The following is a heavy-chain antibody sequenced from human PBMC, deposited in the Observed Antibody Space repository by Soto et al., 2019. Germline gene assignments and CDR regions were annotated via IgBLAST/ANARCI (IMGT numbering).Heavy chain of an antibody. V-gene: IGHV5-51*01. D-gene: IGHD3-9*01. J-gene: IGHJ4*02. CDR3: ARLHGRDWSNAVDY. CDR1: GYTFSNDW. CDR2: IYPGDSDT. Sequence: PGEPLKISCKASGYTFSNDWIAWVRQMPGKGLEWMGIIYPGDSDTRYSPSFQGQVTFSADTSISTAFLQWGRLRASDTAMYYCARLHGRDWSNAVDYWGQGTQVTVSS.